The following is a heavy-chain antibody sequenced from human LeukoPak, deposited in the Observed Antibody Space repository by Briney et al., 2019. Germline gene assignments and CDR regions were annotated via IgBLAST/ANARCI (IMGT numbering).Heavy chain of an antibody. V-gene: IGHV3-30*02. CDR3: AKRGEGVSNTWYMNNWFDP. J-gene: IGHJ5*02. D-gene: IGHD6-13*01. CDR2: IRYDGSNK. CDR1: GFTFSSYG. Sequence: GGSLRLSCAASGFTFSSYGMHWVRQAPGKGLEWVAFIRYDGSNKYYADSVKGRFTISRDNSKNTLYLQMNSLRAEDTAVYYCAKRGEGVSNTWYMNNWFDPWGQGTLVTVSS.